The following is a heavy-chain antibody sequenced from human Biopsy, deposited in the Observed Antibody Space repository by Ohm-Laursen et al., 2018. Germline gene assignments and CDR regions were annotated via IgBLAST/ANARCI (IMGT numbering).Heavy chain of an antibody. V-gene: IGHV4-34*01. Sequence: GTLSLTCAVDGGAFSGYDWTWIRQPPGKGLEWVGEFSHTGTTIYNPSLKSRLTISVDKSKNHFSLRLTSVTAADTATYFCARGPYGDNAGAFDVWGQGTVVTVSS. J-gene: IGHJ3*01. CDR2: FSHTGTT. CDR3: ARGPYGDNAGAFDV. D-gene: IGHD4/OR15-4a*01. CDR1: GGAFSGYD.